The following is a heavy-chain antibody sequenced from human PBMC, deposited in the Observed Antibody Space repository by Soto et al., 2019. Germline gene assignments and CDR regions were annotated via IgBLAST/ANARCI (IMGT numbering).Heavy chain of an antibody. V-gene: IGHV1-69*02. Sequence: QVQLLQSGSEVKKPGSSVKVSCRASGGSLSSYPVTWVRQAPGQGLEWMGRIIPIVGLTNYAQKFQGRVTITADKSTSTAYMELSGLRSDDTAVYYCARPTGGHDAGGNYMDVWGKGTTVIVS. D-gene: IGHD1-26*01. CDR2: IIPIVGLT. CDR3: ARPTGGHDAGGNYMDV. CDR1: GGSLSSYP. J-gene: IGHJ6*03.